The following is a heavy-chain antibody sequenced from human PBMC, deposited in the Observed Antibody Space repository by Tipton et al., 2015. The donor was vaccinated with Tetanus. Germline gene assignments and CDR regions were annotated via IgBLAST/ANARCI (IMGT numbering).Heavy chain of an antibody. CDR3: ATKASPGLRNDY. J-gene: IGHJ4*02. CDR2: ISRSGDNT. V-gene: IGHV3-23*01. Sequence: LSLTCTVSGVSMSNNYWSWVCQAPGKGLEWVSGISRSGDNTFYADSVKGRFTISRDNSKNMLYLQMNSLRAEDTAIYYCATKASPGLRNDYWGQGTLVTVSS. D-gene: IGHD1-14*01. CDR1: GVSMSNNY.